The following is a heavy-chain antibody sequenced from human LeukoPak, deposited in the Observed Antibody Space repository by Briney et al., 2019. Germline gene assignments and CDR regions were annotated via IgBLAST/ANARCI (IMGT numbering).Heavy chain of an antibody. CDR1: GFTFSSYW. CDR2: IKQDGSEK. D-gene: IGHD3-22*01. J-gene: IGHJ4*02. CDR3: VRDGDTSGYTD. Sequence: GGSLRLSCAASGFTFSSYWMHWVRQAPGKGLEWVANIKQDGSEKYYVDSVKGRFTISRDNAKNSLYLQMNSLRAEDTAVYSCVRDGDTSGYTDWGQGTLVTVSS. V-gene: IGHV3-7*01.